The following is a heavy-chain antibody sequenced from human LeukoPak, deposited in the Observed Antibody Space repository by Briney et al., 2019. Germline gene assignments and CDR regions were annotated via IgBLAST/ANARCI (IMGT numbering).Heavy chain of an antibody. J-gene: IGHJ4*02. V-gene: IGHV4-59*01. CDR2: IYYSGST. D-gene: IGHD6-13*01. CDR1: GGSISSYY. CDR3: ARGGDSSNRYGGFDY. Sequence: SETLSLTCTVSGGSISSYYWSWIRQPPGKGLEWIGYIYYSGSTNYNPSLESRVTISIDMSKKQLSLKVNSVAAADTAVYYCARGGDSSNRYGGFDYWGQGTLVTVSS.